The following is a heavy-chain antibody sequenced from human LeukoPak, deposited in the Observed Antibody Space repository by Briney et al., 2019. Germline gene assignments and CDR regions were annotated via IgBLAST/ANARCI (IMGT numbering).Heavy chain of an antibody. CDR3: ARSSAAAEPGGY. Sequence: SETLSLTCTVSGGSISSYYWSWIRQPPGKGLEWIGYIYYSGSTNYNPSLKSRVTISVDTSKSQFSLKLSSVTAADTAVYYCARSSAAAEPGGYWGQGTLVTVSS. V-gene: IGHV4-59*01. CDR2: IYYSGST. J-gene: IGHJ4*02. CDR1: GGSISSYY. D-gene: IGHD6-13*01.